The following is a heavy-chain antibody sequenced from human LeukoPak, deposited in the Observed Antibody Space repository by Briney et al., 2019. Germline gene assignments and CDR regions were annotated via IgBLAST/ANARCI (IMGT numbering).Heavy chain of an antibody. CDR3: ARGGRLRFLEWPIRGWYGMDV. J-gene: IGHJ6*02. CDR1: GGSFSGYY. Sequence: SETLSLTCAVYGGSFSGYYWSWLRQPPGKGLEWIGEINHSGSTNYNPSLKSRVTISVDTSKNQFSLKLSSVTAADTAVYYCARGGRLRFLEWPIRGWYGMDVWGQGTTVTVSS. D-gene: IGHD3-3*01. CDR2: INHSGST. V-gene: IGHV4-34*01.